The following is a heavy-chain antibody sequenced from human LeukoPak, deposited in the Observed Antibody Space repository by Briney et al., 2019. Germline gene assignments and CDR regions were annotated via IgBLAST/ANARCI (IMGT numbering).Heavy chain of an antibody. V-gene: IGHV4-61*09. J-gene: IGHJ6*03. CDR3: ARDPGIMVRGSRRGYDGNYYYMDV. CDR2: IHTSGNT. CDR1: GGSISSGSYC. D-gene: IGHD3-10*01. Sequence: SETLSLTCTASGGSISSGSYCWSWIRQPAGKGLEWIVHIHTSGNTNYNPSLKSRVTISVDTSKTQFSLKLSTVTAAETAVYYCARDPGIMVRGSRRGYDGNYYYMDVWGKGTTVTISS.